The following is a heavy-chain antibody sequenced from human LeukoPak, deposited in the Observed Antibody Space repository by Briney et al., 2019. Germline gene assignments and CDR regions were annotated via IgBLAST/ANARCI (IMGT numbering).Heavy chain of an antibody. V-gene: IGHV3-74*01. CDR1: GFTFSNYW. CDR2: INSDGSST. J-gene: IGHJ4*02. D-gene: IGHD3-22*01. Sequence: PGGSLRLSCAASGFTFSNYWMHWVRQAPGKGLVWVSRINSDGSSTSYAESVKGRFTISRDNAKNTLYLQMNSLRAEDAAVYLCARTESGGYLNYWGRGTLVTVSS. CDR3: ARTESGGYLNY.